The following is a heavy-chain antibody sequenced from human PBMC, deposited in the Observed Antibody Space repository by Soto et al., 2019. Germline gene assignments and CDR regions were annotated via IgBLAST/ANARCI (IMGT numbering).Heavy chain of an antibody. CDR2: IYHSGST. CDR1: SGSISSSNW. D-gene: IGHD6-19*01. V-gene: IGHV4-4*02. J-gene: IGHJ4*02. CDR3: AGYSSGPGFYYFDY. Sequence: QVQLQESGPGLVKPSGTLSLTCAVSSGSISSSNWWSWVRQPPGKGLEWIGEIYHSGSTNYNPSLKSRVTISVDTSKNQFSLKLSSVTAADTAVYYCAGYSSGPGFYYFDYWGQGTLVTVSS.